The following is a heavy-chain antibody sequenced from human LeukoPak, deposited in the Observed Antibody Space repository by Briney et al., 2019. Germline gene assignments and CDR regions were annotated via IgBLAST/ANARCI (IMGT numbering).Heavy chain of an antibody. CDR1: GGSISSSGYY. CDR2: IYNSGST. D-gene: IGHD3-10*01. Sequence: SETLSLTCTVSGGSISSSGYYWTWIRQHPGKGLEWIGYIYNSGSTYCNPSLKSRVTISVDTSKNQFSLRLSSVTAADTAVYYCARGRLRSMYGFGWGQGTLVTVSS. J-gene: IGHJ4*02. V-gene: IGHV4-31*03. CDR3: ARGRLRSMYGFG.